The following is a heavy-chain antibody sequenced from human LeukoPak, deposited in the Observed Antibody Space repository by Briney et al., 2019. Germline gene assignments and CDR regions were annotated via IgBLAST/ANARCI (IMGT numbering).Heavy chain of an antibody. CDR1: GFTFSSYS. CDR3: ARDNHYYDSSGYPDY. D-gene: IGHD3-22*01. Sequence: PGGSLRLSCAASGFTFSSYSMNWVRQAPGKGLEWVSSISSSSSYICYADSVKGRFTISRDNAKNSLYLQMNSLRAEDTAVYYCARDNHYYDSSGYPDYWGQGTLVTVSS. CDR2: ISSSSSYI. V-gene: IGHV3-21*01. J-gene: IGHJ4*02.